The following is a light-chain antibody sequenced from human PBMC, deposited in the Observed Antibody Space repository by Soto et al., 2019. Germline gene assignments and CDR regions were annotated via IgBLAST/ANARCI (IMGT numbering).Light chain of an antibody. J-gene: IGKJ2*01. CDR2: GAS. CDR1: QTLTSRF. Sequence: EIVLTQSPGTLSLSPGERVTLSCMASQTLTSRFLAWYQQKPGQAPRLLIYGASSIATGIPDRFSGSGSGTEYTLTISRLEPEDFAVYSCQQYADFPYTFGQGTTLEIK. V-gene: IGKV3-20*01. CDR3: QQYADFPYT.